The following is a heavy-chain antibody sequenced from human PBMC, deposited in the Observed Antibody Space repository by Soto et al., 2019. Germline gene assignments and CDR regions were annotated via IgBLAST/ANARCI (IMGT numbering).Heavy chain of an antibody. CDR2: IYWDDDK. D-gene: IGHD2-15*01. J-gene: IGHJ3*01. CDR3: THSSRYSAFEF. CDR1: GFSLSSSGVS. V-gene: IGHV2-5*02. Sequence: QITLKESGPMLVKTTQTLTLTCTFSGFSLSSSGVSVGWIRQPPGKALEWLAHIYWDDDKRYSPSLKNRLIITKDTSKNQVILTRTDMDPVDTATFYCTHSSRYSAFEFWGQGTMVAVSS.